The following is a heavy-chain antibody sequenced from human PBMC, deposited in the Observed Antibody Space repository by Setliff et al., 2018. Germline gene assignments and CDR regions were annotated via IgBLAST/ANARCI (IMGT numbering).Heavy chain of an antibody. V-gene: IGHV4-61*09. CDR1: DDSISSRHYY. CDR3: ARTGTYRYFDS. CDR2: IYTSWST. Sequence: SETLSLTCTVSDDSISSRHYYWSWIRQPAGKGLEWLGQIYTSWSTNYNPSLKSRVTMSVDTTKNQFSLKLTSVTAADTAVYYCARTGTYRYFDSWGQGTLVTVSS. J-gene: IGHJ4*02. D-gene: IGHD1-1*01.